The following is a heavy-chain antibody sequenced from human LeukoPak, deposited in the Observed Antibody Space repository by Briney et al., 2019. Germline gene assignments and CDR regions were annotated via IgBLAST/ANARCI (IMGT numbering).Heavy chain of an antibody. J-gene: IGHJ4*02. V-gene: IGHV3-30-3*01. CDR2: ISYDGSNK. CDR1: GFTFSSYA. D-gene: IGHD3-3*01. CDR3: ARDLFWSASRYFDY. Sequence: GGSLRLSCAASGFTFSSYAMHWVRQAPGKGLEWVAVISYDGSNKYYADSVKGRFTISRDNSKNTLYLQMNSLRAEDTAVYYCARDLFWSASRYFDYWGQGTLVTVSS.